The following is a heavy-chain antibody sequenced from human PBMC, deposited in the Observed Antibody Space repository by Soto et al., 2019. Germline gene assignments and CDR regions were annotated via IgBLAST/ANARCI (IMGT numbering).Heavy chain of an antibody. CDR2: ISAYNGNT. J-gene: IGHJ3*02. CDR1: GYTFTSYG. V-gene: IGHV1-18*01. CDR3: ARGHMVRGVIGAFDI. D-gene: IGHD3-10*01. Sequence: ASVKVSCKASGYTFTSYGLSWVRQAPGQGLEWMGWISAYNGNTNYAQKLQGRVTMTTDTSTSTAYMELRSLRSDDTAVYYCARGHMVRGVIGAFDIWGQGTMVTVSS.